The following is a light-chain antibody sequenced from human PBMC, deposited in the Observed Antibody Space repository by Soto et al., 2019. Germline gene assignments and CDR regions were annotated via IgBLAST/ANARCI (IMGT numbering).Light chain of an antibody. J-gene: IGKJ2*01. Sequence: DIPMTQSPSTLSASIGDRVTITCRASQSISSWLAWYQQKPGKAPKLLIYDASSLESGVPSRFSGSGSGTEFTLTISSLQPDDFATYYCLQYHSYSYTFGQGTKLEIK. V-gene: IGKV1-5*01. CDR1: QSISSW. CDR2: DAS. CDR3: LQYHSYSYT.